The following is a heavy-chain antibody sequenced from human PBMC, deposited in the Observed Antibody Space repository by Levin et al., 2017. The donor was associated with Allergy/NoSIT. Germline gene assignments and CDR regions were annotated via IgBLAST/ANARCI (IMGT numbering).Heavy chain of an antibody. CDR2: VWYDGSGK. J-gene: IGHJ4*02. V-gene: IGHV3-33*01. CDR3: ARAPRIAGTYFDF. D-gene: IGHD2-21*01. Sequence: LSLTCAASGFPFGDYGMHWVRQAPGKGLEWVALVWYDGSGKYYADSVEGRFTISRDNTKNTLYLQMNSLRADDTAMYYCARAPRIAGTYFDFWGRGTVVTVSS. CDR1: GFPFGDYG.